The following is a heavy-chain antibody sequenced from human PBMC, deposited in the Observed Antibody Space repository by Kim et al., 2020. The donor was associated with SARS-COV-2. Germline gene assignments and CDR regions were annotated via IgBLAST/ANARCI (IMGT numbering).Heavy chain of an antibody. J-gene: IGHJ4*02. V-gene: IGHV3-11*06. CDR1: GFTFSDYY. CDR2: ISSSSSYT. Sequence: GGSLRLSCAASGFTFSDYYMSWIRQAPGKGLEWVSYISSSSSYTNYADSVKGRFTISRDNAKNSLYLQMNSLRAEDTAVYYCASLTIFGVGRDYWGQGTLVTVSS. D-gene: IGHD3-3*01. CDR3: ASLTIFGVGRDY.